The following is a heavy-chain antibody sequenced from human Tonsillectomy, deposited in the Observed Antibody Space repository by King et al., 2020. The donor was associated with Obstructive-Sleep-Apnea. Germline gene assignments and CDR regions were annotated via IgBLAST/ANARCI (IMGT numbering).Heavy chain of an antibody. D-gene: IGHD2-8*01. J-gene: IGHJ4*02. CDR2: IIPIFGTV. CDR3: ARDLSTNLMGY. V-gene: IGHV1-69*01. CDR1: GGTFSSYA. Sequence: VQLVESGAEVKKPGSSVKVSCKASGGTFSSYAISWVRQAPGQGLEWMGGIIPIFGTVNYTQKFQCRVTITADVSTSTAYMELSTLRSEDTAVYYCARDLSTNLMGYWGQGTLVTVSS.